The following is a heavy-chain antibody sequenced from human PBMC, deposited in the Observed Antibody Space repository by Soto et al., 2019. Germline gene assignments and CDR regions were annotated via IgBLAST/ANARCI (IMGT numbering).Heavy chain of an antibody. Sequence: HPRGSLSLSCAASGITFSNYAMSWVRQAPGKGLEWVSAISGSGGSTYYADSVKGRFPISRDNSKNTLYLQMNSLRVEDTAIYYCAKLIKSDSDYWGQGTLVTVSS. CDR1: GITFSNYA. V-gene: IGHV3-23*01. CDR3: AKLIKSDSDY. CDR2: ISGSGGST. J-gene: IGHJ4*02. D-gene: IGHD3-3*01.